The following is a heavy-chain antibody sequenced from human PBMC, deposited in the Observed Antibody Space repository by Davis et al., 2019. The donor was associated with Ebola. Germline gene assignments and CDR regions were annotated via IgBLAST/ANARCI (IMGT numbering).Heavy chain of an antibody. CDR2: VSTNGNT. D-gene: IGHD2-15*01. J-gene: IGHJ4*02. CDR1: GGSIDGYF. CDR3: ATLYCSGGSCYSY. V-gene: IGHV4-4*07. Sequence: PSETLSLTCNVSGGSIDGYFWTWIRQPAGKGLEWIGRVSTNGNTNYNPSLKSRVTMSGDSSKNQFSLRLSSVTAADTAVYYCATLYCSGGSCYSYWGQGTLVTVSS.